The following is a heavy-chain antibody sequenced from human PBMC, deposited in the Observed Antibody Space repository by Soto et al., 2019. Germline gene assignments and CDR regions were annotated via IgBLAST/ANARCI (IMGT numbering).Heavy chain of an antibody. CDR1: GFTFSIYS. CDR3: ARARIVLAAAGDSYAFDV. V-gene: IGHV3-21*04. Sequence: GGSLRLSCAASGFTFSIYSMNWVRQAPGKGLEWVSYISSSSSYTNYADSVKGRFTISRDNAKNSLYLQMNSLRAEDTAVYYCARARIVLAAAGDSYAFDVWGQGTTVTVSS. J-gene: IGHJ3*01. D-gene: IGHD6-25*01. CDR2: ISSSSSYT.